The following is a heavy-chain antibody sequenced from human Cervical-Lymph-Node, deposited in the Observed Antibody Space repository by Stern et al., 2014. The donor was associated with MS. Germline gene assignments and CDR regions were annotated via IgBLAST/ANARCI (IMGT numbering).Heavy chain of an antibody. CDR3: ARGNWNYRFYYYGMDV. V-gene: IGHV3-33*01. D-gene: IGHD1-7*01. J-gene: IGHJ6*02. Sequence: VQLVESGGGVVQPGRSLRLSCAASGFTFSSYGMHWVRQAPGKGLAWEAVIWYDGSNKYYADSVKGRFTISRDNSKNTLYLQMNSLRAEDTAVYYCARGNWNYRFYYYGMDVWGQGTTVTVSS. CDR1: GFTFSSYG. CDR2: IWYDGSNK.